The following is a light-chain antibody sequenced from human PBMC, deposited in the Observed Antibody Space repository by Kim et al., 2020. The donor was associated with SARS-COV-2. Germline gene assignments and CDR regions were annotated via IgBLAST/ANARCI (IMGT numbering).Light chain of an antibody. Sequence: SPGQTARITCSGDALPKQYAYWYQQKPGQAPVLVIYKDSERPSGIPERFSGSSSGTTVTLTISGVQAEDEADYYCQSADSSGTSMFGGGTQLTVL. CDR2: KDS. CDR1: ALPKQY. CDR3: QSADSSGTSM. J-gene: IGLJ3*02. V-gene: IGLV3-25*03.